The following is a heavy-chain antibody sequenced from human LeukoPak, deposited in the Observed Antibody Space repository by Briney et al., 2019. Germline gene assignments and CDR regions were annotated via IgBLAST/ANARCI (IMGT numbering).Heavy chain of an antibody. V-gene: IGHV3-48*04. Sequence: AGGSLRLSCAASGFTFSSFSMNWVRQAPGKGLEWVSYIRTSGTNTDYTGSVKGRFTISRDNAKNSLYLQMNSLRAEDTAVYYCARSLDAAAGLANFDYWGQGTWVTVSS. D-gene: IGHD6-25*01. J-gene: IGHJ4*02. CDR3: ARSLDAAAGLANFDY. CDR2: IRTSGTNT. CDR1: GFTFSSFS.